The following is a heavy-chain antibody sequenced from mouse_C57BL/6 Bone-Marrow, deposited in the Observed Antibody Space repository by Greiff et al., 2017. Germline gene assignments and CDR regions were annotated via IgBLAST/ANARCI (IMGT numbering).Heavy chain of an antibody. CDR1: GYTFTSYW. CDR2: IHPNSGST. Sequence: QVQLQQPGAELVKPGASVKLSCKASGYTFTSYWMHWVKQRPGQGLEWIGMIHPNSGSTNYNEKFKSKATLTVDKSSSTAYMQLSSLTSEDSAIYYCARPLYYYGSSYNYGGQGTTLTVSS. J-gene: IGHJ2*01. CDR3: ARPLYYYGSSYNY. D-gene: IGHD1-1*01. V-gene: IGHV1-64*01.